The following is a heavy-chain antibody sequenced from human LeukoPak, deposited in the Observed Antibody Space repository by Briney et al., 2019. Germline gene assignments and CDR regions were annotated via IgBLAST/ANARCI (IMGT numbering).Heavy chain of an antibody. J-gene: IGHJ6*02. D-gene: IGHD1-7*01. CDR3: ARGELELHYYYYYGMDV. CDR2: NHSGST. V-gene: IGHV4-34*01. Sequence: NHSGSTNYNPSLKSRVTISVDTSKNQFSLKLSSVTAADTAVYYCARGELELHYYYYYGMDVWGQGTTVTVSS.